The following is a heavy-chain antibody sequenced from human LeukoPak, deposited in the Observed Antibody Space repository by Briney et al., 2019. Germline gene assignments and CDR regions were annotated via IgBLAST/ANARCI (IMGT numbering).Heavy chain of an antibody. CDR2: IIPIFGTA. V-gene: IGHV1-69*06. Sequence: SVKVSCKASGGTFSSYAISWVRQAPGQGLEWMGGIIPIFGTANYAQKFQGRVTITADKSTSTAYMELSSLRSEDTTVYYCARGDILTGYSGVYYYYGMDVWGKGPRSPSPQ. CDR3: ARGDILTGYSGVYYYYGMDV. D-gene: IGHD3-9*01. J-gene: IGHJ6*01. CDR1: GGTFSSYA.